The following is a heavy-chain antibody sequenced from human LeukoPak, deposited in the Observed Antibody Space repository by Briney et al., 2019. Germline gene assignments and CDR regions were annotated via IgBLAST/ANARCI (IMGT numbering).Heavy chain of an antibody. J-gene: IGHJ4*02. V-gene: IGHV4-4*03. CDR2: IYHSGST. Sequence: APETLSLTCAVSGGSISSSNWWSWVRQPPGKGLEWIGEIYHSGSTNHNPSLKSRVTISVDTSKNQISLKLSSVTAADTSVYYCARRTFGGVIKYWGQGTLVTVSS. CDR3: ARRTFGGVIKY. D-gene: IGHD3-16*02. CDR1: GGSISSSNW.